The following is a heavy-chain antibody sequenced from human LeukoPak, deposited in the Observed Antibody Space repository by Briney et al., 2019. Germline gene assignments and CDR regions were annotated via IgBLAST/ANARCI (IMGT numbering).Heavy chain of an antibody. D-gene: IGHD3-10*01. V-gene: IGHV3-13*04. CDR3: ARETGDVLLGAFDI. J-gene: IGHJ3*02. Sequence: AGGSLRLSCAASGFTFSGYDFHWVRQVTGRGLEWVSAIGTVGDTHYLDSVKGRFTISRENAKNSLYLQMNNLRAGDTAVYYCARETGDVLLGAFDIWGQGTMVTVSS. CDR1: GFTFSGYD. CDR2: IGTVGDT.